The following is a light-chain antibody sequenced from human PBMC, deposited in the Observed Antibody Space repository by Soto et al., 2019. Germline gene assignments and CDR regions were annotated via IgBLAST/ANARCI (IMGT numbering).Light chain of an antibody. CDR1: SGSIATDY. J-gene: IGLJ3*02. V-gene: IGLV6-57*02. Sequence: NFMLTQPHAVSESPGKTVTISCTGSSGSIATDYVQWYQQRPGSAPTTVIYEDKKRPSGVPDRFSGSIDSSSNSASLSISGLKTEDEADYYCQSYDSSNHVVFGGGTKLTVL. CDR2: EDK. CDR3: QSYDSSNHVV.